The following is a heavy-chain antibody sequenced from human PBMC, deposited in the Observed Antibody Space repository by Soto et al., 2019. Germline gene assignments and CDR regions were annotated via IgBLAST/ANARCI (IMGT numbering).Heavy chain of an antibody. CDR2: ISGSSSYI. CDR1: GFTFSSYA. V-gene: IGHV3-21*01. Sequence: PGGSLRLSCAASGFTFSSYAMSWVRQAPGKGLEWVSAISGSSSYIYYADSVKGRFTISRDNAKNSLYLQMNSLRAEDTAVYYCARGDRKHIVLYYYYYMDAWGKGTTVTVSS. D-gene: IGHD2-8*01. J-gene: IGHJ6*03. CDR3: ARGDRKHIVLYYYYYMDA.